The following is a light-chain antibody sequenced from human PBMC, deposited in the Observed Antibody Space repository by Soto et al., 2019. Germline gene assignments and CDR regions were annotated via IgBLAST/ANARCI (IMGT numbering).Light chain of an antibody. CDR1: NSNIGAGYD. CDR3: QSYDSSLSGPVL. CDR2: GDT. V-gene: IGLV1-40*01. Sequence: QSVLTQPPSVSGAPGQRVTISCTGSNSNIGAGYDVNWYQHLPGTAPKLLIYGDTIRPSGVPDRFSGSKSATSASLAIAGLQVEDEGDYYCQSYDSSLSGPVLFGGGTKVTVL. J-gene: IGLJ2*01.